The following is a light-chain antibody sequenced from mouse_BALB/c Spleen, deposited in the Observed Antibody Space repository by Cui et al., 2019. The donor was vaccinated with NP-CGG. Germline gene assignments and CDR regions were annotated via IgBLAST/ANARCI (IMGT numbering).Light chain of an antibody. J-gene: IGLJ1*01. Sequence: QAVVTQESALTTAPGETVTLTCRSSTGAVIISNYANWVQEKPGHLFTGLIGGTNNRAPGVPARFSGSLIGDKAALTITGAQTEDEAIYFCALWYSNHWVFGGGTKLTVL. CDR3: ALWYSNHWV. CDR2: GTN. V-gene: IGLV1*01. CDR1: TGAVIISNY.